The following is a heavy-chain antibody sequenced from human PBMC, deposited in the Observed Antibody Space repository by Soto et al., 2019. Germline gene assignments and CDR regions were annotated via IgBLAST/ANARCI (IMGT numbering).Heavy chain of an antibody. CDR2: ISWESDKI. Sequence: GGSLRLSCAASGFTFDDYAMHWVRLVPGKGLEWVSGISWESDKIDYADSVKGRFTISRDNSKNTLFLQMNSLRADDTAVYYCAKDQASGQGSFDSWGQGTLVTVSS. CDR1: GFTFDDYA. CDR3: AKDQASGQGSFDS. J-gene: IGHJ4*02. V-gene: IGHV3-9*01.